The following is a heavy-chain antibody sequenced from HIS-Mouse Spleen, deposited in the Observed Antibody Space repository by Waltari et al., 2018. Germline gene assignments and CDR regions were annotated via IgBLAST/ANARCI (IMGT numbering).Heavy chain of an antibody. Sequence: QVQLQESGPGLVKPSETLSLTCTVSGGSISSYYWSWIRQPAGKGLEWIGRIYTSGSTTYNPYLKSRVTMSVDTSKNQFSLKLSSVTAADTAVYYCARYCSGGSCYGGSFDYWGQGTLVTVSS. CDR1: GGSISSYY. V-gene: IGHV4-4*07. J-gene: IGHJ4*02. CDR2: IYTSGST. D-gene: IGHD2-15*01. CDR3: ARYCSGGSCYGGSFDY.